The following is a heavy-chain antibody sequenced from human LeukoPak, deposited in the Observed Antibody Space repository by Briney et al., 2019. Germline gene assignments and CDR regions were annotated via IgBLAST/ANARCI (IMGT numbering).Heavy chain of an antibody. CDR2: INPNSGGT. D-gene: IGHD4-11*01. V-gene: IGHV1-2*02. CDR1: GYTFTGYY. J-gene: IGHJ6*03. CDR3: ASVSGLQYPSHYYYYMDV. Sequence: VASVKVSCKASGYTFTGYYMHWVRQAPGQGLEWMGWINPNSGGTNYAQKFQGRVTMTRDTSISTAYMELSRLRSDDTAVYYCASVSGLQYPSHYYYYMDVWGKGTTVTVSS.